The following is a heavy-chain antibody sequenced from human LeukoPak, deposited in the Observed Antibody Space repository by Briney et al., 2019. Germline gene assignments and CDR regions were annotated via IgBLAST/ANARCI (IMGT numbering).Heavy chain of an antibody. D-gene: IGHD1-26*01. CDR1: GFTFSSYS. CDR2: ISSSSSTI. CDR3: ARDRLVGANPFDY. J-gene: IGHJ4*02. Sequence: PGGSLRLSCAASGFTFSSYSMNWVRQAPGKGLEWVSYISSSSSTIYYADSVKGRFTISRDNAKNSLYLQMNSLRAEDTAVYYCARDRLVGANPFDYWGQGTLVTVSS. V-gene: IGHV3-48*04.